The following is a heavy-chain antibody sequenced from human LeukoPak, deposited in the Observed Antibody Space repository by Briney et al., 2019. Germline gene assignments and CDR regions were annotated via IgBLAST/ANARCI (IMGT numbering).Heavy chain of an antibody. CDR3: ARVGITFGGVIVMGAYYYYMDV. V-gene: IGHV3-7*03. J-gene: IGHJ6*03. CDR2: IKQDGSET. Sequence: QTGGSLRLSCAASGFTFSTYWMTWVRQAPGEGLDWVGNIKQDGSETYYADSLKGRFTISRDNAKSALYLQMNSLRAEDTALYYCARVGITFGGVIVMGAYYYYMDVWGKGTTVTVSS. D-gene: IGHD3-16*02. CDR1: GFTFSTYW.